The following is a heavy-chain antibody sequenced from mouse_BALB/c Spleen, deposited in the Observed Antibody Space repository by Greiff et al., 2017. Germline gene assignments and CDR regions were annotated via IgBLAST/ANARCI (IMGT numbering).Heavy chain of an antibody. J-gene: IGHJ2*01. CDR3: ASYYGSSSYLDY. CDR1: GFNIKDTY. D-gene: IGHD1-1*01. Sequence: EVQLQQSGAELVKPGASVKLSCTASGFNIKDTYMHWVKQRPEQGLEWIGRIDPANGNTKYDPKFQGKATITADTSSNTAYLQLSSLTSEDTAVYYCASYYGSSSYLDYWGQGTTLTVSS. V-gene: IGHV14-3*02. CDR2: IDPANGNT.